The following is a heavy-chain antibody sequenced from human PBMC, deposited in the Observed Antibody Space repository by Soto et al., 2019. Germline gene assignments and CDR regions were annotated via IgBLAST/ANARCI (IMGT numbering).Heavy chain of an antibody. Sequence: PSETLSLTCTVSGDSMRSSSYYWVWIRQPPGKALEWIGSIFYSGSTSYNPSLRGRVTMSVDTSKNEFSLEINFVTAADTAVYYCARNGTPFWSNDHTRGFFDYWGQGAQVTVSS. D-gene: IGHD3-3*01. CDR3: ARNGTPFWSNDHTRGFFDY. CDR2: IFYSGST. V-gene: IGHV4-39*01. J-gene: IGHJ4*02. CDR1: GDSMRSSSYY.